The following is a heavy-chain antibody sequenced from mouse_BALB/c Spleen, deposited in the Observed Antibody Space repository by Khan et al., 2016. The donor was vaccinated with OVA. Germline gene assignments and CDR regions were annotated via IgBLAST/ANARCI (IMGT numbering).Heavy chain of an antibody. CDR2: ILPGRGNS. V-gene: IGHV1-9*01. J-gene: IGHJ4*01. CDR3: ASGAGTTDGMDY. D-gene: IGHD4-1*01. CDR1: GYTFSSYW. Sequence: QVQLQQSGAELMRPGASVKISCKASGYTFSSYWIEWVKQRPGHGLEWIAEILPGRGNSNYNEKFKGKATFTADTSSNIAYMQLNSLTSEDSAVXYCASGAGTTDGMDYWGQGTSVTVSS.